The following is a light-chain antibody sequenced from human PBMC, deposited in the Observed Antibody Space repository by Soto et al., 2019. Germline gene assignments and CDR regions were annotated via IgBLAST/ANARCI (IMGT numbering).Light chain of an antibody. CDR2: AAS. CDR3: QQSYSTSFT. V-gene: IGKV1-39*01. CDR1: QTVTTY. J-gene: IGKJ3*01. Sequence: DIQMTQSPSSLSASVGDRVAITCRASQTVTTYLNWYQQKPGEAPKLLIYAASTLHTGVPSRFSGSGSGTDFTLTITCLQPEDFATYFCQQSYSTSFTFGPGTKVDIK.